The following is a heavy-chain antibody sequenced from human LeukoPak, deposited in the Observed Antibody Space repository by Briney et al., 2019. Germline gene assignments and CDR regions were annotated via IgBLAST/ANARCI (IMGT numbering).Heavy chain of an antibody. CDR2: ISGSGGST. Sequence: PGGSLRLSCAASGFTFSSYAMSWVRQAPGKGLEWVSAISGSGGSTYYADSVEGRFTISRDNSKNTLYLQMNSLRAEDTAVYYCASPFNQYQLLSADYWGQGTLVTVSS. CDR1: GFTFSSYA. J-gene: IGHJ4*02. V-gene: IGHV3-23*01. CDR3: ASPFNQYQLLSADY. D-gene: IGHD2-2*01.